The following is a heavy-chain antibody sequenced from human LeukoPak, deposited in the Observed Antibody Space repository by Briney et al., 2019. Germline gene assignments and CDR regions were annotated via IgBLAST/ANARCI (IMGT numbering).Heavy chain of an antibody. D-gene: IGHD2-2*01. Sequence: PGGSLRLSCAASGFTFSNFAMNWVRQAPGKELEWVSSITGSGSDTYYADSVKGRFTISRDNSKNTLYLQMNSLRGEDTAVYYCAKATLGSCSSVRCYPFDCWGQGTLVTVSS. J-gene: IGHJ4*02. CDR1: GFTFSNFA. V-gene: IGHV3-23*01. CDR2: ITGSGSDT. CDR3: AKATLGSCSSVRCYPFDC.